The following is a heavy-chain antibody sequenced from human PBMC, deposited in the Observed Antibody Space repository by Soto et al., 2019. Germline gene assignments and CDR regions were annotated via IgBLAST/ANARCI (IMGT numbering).Heavy chain of an antibody. D-gene: IGHD6-13*01. CDR2: IYYSGST. J-gene: IGHJ6*02. V-gene: IGHV4-39*01. CDR3: ASSWYLYYYYYGMDV. CDR1: GFTFSSYA. Sequence: GSLRLSCAASGFTFSSYAMSWVRQAPGKGLEWIGSIYYSGSTYYNPSLKSRVTISVDTSKNQFSLKLSSVTAADTAVYYCASSWYLYYYYYGMDVWGQGTTVTVSS.